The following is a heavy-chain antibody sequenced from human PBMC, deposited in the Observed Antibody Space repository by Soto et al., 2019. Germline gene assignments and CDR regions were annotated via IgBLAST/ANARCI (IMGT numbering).Heavy chain of an antibody. Sequence: QVHLVESGGGVVRPGGSLRLSCAASGFTFSTHAMHWVRQAPGTGLEWVALISYDGTTKYYADSVKGRFTISRDNSKNTLYLQMNSLRGEDMAIYYCARDRPYSSSWYPEYWGQGTLVTVSS. D-gene: IGHD6-13*01. CDR2: ISYDGTTK. V-gene: IGHV3-30-3*01. CDR3: ARDRPYSSSWYPEY. J-gene: IGHJ4*02. CDR1: GFTFSTHA.